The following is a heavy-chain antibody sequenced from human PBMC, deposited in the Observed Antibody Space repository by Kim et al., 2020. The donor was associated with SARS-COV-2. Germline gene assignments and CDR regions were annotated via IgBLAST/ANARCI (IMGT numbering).Heavy chain of an antibody. CDR2: ISSSGSTI. Sequence: GGSLRLSCAASGFTFSDYYMSWIRQAPGKGLEWVSYISSSGSTIYYADSVKGRFTISRDNAKNSLYLQMNSLRAEDTAVYYCAREARLTNSWDSEYFQHWGQGTLVTVSS. CDR1: GFTFSDYY. CDR3: AREARLTNSWDSEYFQH. J-gene: IGHJ1*01. V-gene: IGHV3-11*01. D-gene: IGHD1-1*01.